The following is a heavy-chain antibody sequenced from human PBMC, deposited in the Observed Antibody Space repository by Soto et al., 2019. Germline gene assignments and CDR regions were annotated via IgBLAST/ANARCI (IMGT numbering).Heavy chain of an antibody. V-gene: IGHV1-2*02. CDR3: ARDGGIAEEGFFDY. D-gene: IGHD6-13*01. CDR1: GYTFTCYY. CDR2: IHPNSFGT. J-gene: IGHJ4*02. Sequence: ASVKVSCKASGYTFTCYYMHWVRQAPGEGLEWMGWIHPNSFGTNYAQTFQGRVTMTSDTSISRAYMELSRLRSDDTAVYYCARDGGIAEEGFFDYWGQGTVVTVSS.